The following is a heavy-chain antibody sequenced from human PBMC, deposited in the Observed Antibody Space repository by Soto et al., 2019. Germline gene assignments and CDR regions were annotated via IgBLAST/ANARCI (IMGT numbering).Heavy chain of an antibody. Sequence: LLRRYRKSAGYRFSSDHGNWGSKNSIQGLEWMGWMNPHSGKTGYAQKFQGRVTMTRNTSISTAYMELSSLRSEDTAVYYCARRIVPAAAEIGIEVWVQGTTV. D-gene: IGHD2-2*01. CDR1: GYRFSSDH. CDR3: ARRIVPAAAEIGIEV. J-gene: IGHJ6*02. CDR2: MNPHSGKT. V-gene: IGHV1-8*01.